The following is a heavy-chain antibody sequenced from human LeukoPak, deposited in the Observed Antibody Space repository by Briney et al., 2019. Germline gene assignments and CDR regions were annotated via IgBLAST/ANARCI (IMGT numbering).Heavy chain of an antibody. V-gene: IGHV3-23*01. J-gene: IGHJ4*02. CDR1: GFTFSGYA. Sequence: PGGSLRLSCAASGFTFSGYAMTRVRQAPGKEQEWVSAISGSGANTYSADSVKGRFTISRDNSKNTLYLQMNSLSADDTAVYYCAKLGRGTALAGNGYFDYWGRGTLVTVSS. CDR3: AKLGRGTALAGNGYFDY. CDR2: ISGSGANT. D-gene: IGHD6-19*01.